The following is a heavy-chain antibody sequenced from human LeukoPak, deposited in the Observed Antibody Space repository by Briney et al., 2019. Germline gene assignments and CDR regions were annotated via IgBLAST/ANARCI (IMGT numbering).Heavy chain of an antibody. CDR2: IYYIGST. D-gene: IGHD1-20*01. V-gene: IGHV4-39*01. CDR1: GGSINSGSYY. Sequence: PSETLSLTCTVSGGSINSGSYYWGWIRQPPGKGLEWIGSIYYIGSTYYTSSLKSRVTISVDTPKNQFSLKLSSVTAADTAMYCCARLLYSWNGADYWGQGALVTVST. CDR3: ARLLYSWNGADY. J-gene: IGHJ4*02.